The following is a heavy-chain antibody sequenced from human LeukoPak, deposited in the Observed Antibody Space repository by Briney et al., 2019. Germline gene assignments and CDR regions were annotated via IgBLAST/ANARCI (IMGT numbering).Heavy chain of an antibody. J-gene: IGHJ3*02. CDR2: ISYDGSNK. CDR3: AKDGLGYYYDSSGRDAFDI. D-gene: IGHD3-22*01. V-gene: IGHV3-30*18. CDR1: GFTFSSYG. Sequence: GGSLRLSCAASGFTFSSYGMHWVRQAPGKGLEWVAVISYDGSNKYYADSVKGRFTISRDNSKNTLYLQMNSLGAEDTAVYYCAKDGLGYYYDSSGRDAFDIWGQGTMVTVSS.